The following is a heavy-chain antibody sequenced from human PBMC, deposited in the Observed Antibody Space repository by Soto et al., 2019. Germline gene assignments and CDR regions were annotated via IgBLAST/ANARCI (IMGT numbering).Heavy chain of an antibody. CDR3: AREAVAAAYYYYGMDV. CDR1: GDSIRSYY. V-gene: IGHV4-59*01. J-gene: IGHJ6*02. Sequence: SETLSLTCTVSGDSIRSYYWTWIRQPPGKGLELIGYIYYSGSTRYNPSLKSRVTISVDMSKNQFSLKLSSVIAADTAVYYCAREAVAAAYYYYGMDVWGQGTTVTVSS. CDR2: IYYSGST. D-gene: IGHD2-15*01.